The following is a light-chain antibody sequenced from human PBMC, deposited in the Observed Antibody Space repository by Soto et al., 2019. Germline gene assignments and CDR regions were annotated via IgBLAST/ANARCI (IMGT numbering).Light chain of an antibody. J-gene: IGKJ5*01. CDR2: GAS. Sequence: EIVLTQSPGTLSLSPGERATLSCRASQSVRSSYLAWYQQKPGQAPRLLIYGASSRATGIPDRFSGSGSGTDFTLTISRLEPEDFAVYYCQKYGSSPPNTFGQGTRLEIK. CDR1: QSVRSSY. CDR3: QKYGSSPPNT. V-gene: IGKV3-20*01.